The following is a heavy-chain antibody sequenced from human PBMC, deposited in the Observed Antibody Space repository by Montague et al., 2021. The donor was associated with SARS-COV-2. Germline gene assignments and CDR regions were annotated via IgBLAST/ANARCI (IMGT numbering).Heavy chain of an antibody. J-gene: IGHJ6*02. V-gene: IGHV4-59*13. D-gene: IGHD3-10*02. CDR3: EGGVLMSYYLYYGMDV. Sequence: SETLSLTCTVAGGSFSSYYWSWVRQPPGRGLEWMGYIYYSGTTNYNPSLESRVTVSLDTAKNQISLKLSSVTAADTAVYYCEGGVLMSYYLYYGMDVWCQGTTVTVS. CDR2: IYYSGTT. CDR1: GGSFSSYY.